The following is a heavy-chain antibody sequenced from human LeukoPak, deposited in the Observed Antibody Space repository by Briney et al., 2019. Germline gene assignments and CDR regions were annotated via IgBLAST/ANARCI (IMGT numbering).Heavy chain of an antibody. CDR3: AWSVYGSGNPFDY. Sequence: GESLKISCKGSGYSFTSFWIGWVRQMPGKGLEWIWIIYPGDSDTRYSPSFQGQVTISADKSISTAYLQWSSVKASDTAMYYCAWSVYGSGNPFDYWGQGTLVTVSS. CDR2: IYPGDSDT. V-gene: IGHV5-51*01. CDR1: GYSFTSFW. D-gene: IGHD3-10*01. J-gene: IGHJ4*02.